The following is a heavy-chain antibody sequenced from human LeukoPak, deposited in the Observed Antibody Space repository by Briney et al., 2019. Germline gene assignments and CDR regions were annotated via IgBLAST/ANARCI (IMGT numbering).Heavy chain of an antibody. V-gene: IGHV3-23*01. CDR2: ISGSGSRT. CDR3: AQDRESGGYDILTGYDYFDF. D-gene: IGHD3-9*01. J-gene: IGHJ4*02. CDR1: GFTFSSYA. Sequence: GGSLRLSCAASGFTFSSYAMSWVRQAPGKGLEWVSVISGSGSRTSYADSVKGRFTVSRDNSKNTLYLQMSSLRTEDTAVYYCAQDRESGGYDILTGYDYFDFWGQGTLVTVSS.